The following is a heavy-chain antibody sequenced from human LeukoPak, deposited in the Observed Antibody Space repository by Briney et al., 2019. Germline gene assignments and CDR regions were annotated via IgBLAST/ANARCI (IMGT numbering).Heavy chain of an antibody. J-gene: IGHJ4*02. CDR1: GGSISRHY. D-gene: IGHD6-13*01. V-gene: IGHV4-59*11. CDR3: ARPKAAGAFDY. Sequence: SETLSLTCSVSGGSISRHYWTWIRQPLGKGLEWIGFVHHSGSTNYNPSLKSRVSTSLDTSKNQISLHLRSVTAADTAVYYCARPKAAGAFDYWGQGIRVIVSS. CDR2: VHHSGST.